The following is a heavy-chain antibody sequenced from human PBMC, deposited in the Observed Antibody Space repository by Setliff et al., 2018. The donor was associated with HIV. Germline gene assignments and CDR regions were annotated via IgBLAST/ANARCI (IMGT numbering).Heavy chain of an antibody. D-gene: IGHD6-6*01. Sequence: SETLSLTCAVSGYSISSGYYWGWIRQPPGKGLEWIASIYHSGNTYYNPSLKSRVTIFVDTSKNQFSLRLSSVTAADTAVYYCARSNELIAARYFDYWGQGTLVTVSS. V-gene: IGHV4-38-2*01. CDR2: IYHSGNT. CDR3: ARSNELIAARYFDY. J-gene: IGHJ4*02. CDR1: GYSISSGYY.